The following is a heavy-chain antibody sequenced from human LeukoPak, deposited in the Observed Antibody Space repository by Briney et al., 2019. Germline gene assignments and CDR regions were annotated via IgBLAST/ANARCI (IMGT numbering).Heavy chain of an antibody. J-gene: IGHJ4*02. CDR2: LSSSGSTI. Sequence: GGPLRLSCAASGFTFSSYEMNWLRQAPGKGLEWVSYLSSSGSTIYYADSVKGRFTISRDNAKNSLYLQMNSLRAEDTAVYYCARDGYYYDSSGCLDYWGQGTLVTVSS. CDR3: ARDGYYYDSSGCLDY. CDR1: GFTFSSYE. D-gene: IGHD3-22*01. V-gene: IGHV3-48*03.